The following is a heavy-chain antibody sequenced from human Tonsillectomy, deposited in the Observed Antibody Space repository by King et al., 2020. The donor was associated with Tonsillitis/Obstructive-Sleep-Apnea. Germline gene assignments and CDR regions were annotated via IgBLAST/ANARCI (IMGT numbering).Heavy chain of an antibody. D-gene: IGHD3-3*01. V-gene: IGHV3-33*01. Sequence: VQLVESGGGVVQPGRSLRLSCAASGFTFISYGIHWVRQAPGKGLEWVAVIWHDGSRKYYADSGKGRFTISRDNSKNTVYLQMNSLRAEDRAVYYCARVFGVVTTLDYWGQGTLVTVSS. CDR2: IWHDGSRK. J-gene: IGHJ4*02. CDR3: ARVFGVVTTLDY. CDR1: GFTFISYG.